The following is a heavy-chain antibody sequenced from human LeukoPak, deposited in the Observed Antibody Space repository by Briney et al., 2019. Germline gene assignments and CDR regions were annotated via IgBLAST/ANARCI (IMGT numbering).Heavy chain of an antibody. Sequence: SETLSLTCTVSGGSISSGSYYWSWIRQPAGKGLEWIGRIYTSGSTNYNPSLKSRVTISVDTSKNQFSLKLSSVTAADTAVYYCARGTPYCSSTSCYYANYFDYWGQGTLVTVSS. CDR1: GGSISSGSYY. CDR2: IYTSGST. V-gene: IGHV4-61*02. CDR3: ARGTPYCSSTSCYYANYFDY. J-gene: IGHJ4*02. D-gene: IGHD2-2*01.